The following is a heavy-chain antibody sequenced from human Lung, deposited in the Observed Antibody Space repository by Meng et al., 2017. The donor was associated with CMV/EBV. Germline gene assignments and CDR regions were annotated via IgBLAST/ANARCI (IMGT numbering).Heavy chain of an antibody. Sequence: ASVXVSCKTSGYTFTGFYIHWVRQAPGQGLEWMGWINPNSGGTEYAQKFQGRVTMTRDTSISTAHMELSRLRSDDTAVYYCARESGEDAFDFWGQGTMVTVSS. CDR1: GYTFTGFY. V-gene: IGHV1-2*02. D-gene: IGHD7-27*01. CDR3: ARESGEDAFDF. CDR2: INPNSGGT. J-gene: IGHJ3*01.